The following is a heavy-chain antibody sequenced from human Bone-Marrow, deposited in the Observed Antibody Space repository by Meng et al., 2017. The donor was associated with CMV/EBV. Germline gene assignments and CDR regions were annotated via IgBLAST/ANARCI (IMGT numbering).Heavy chain of an antibody. CDR1: GFTFSDYY. CDR2: ISSSGSTI. D-gene: IGHD1-26*01. Sequence: GESLKISCAASGFTFSDYYMSWIRQAPGKGLEWVSYISSSGSTIYYADSVKGRFTISRDNAKNSLYLQMNSLRAEDTAVYYCAAWDDAFDIWGQGTMVTVSS. V-gene: IGHV3-11*04. CDR3: AAWDDAFDI. J-gene: IGHJ3*02.